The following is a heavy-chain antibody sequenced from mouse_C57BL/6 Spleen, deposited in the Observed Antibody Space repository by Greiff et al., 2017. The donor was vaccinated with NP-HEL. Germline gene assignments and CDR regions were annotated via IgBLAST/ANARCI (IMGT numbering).Heavy chain of an antibody. CDR1: GFTFSDYG. J-gene: IGHJ2*01. D-gene: IGHD1-1*01. Sequence: EVKLMESGGGLVKPGGSLKLPCAASGFTFSDYGMHWVRQAPAKGLEWVAYISRGSSTIYYADTVKGRVTFSRDNAKSTLFLQMSSLRSEDTAMDYCARGLLQGVDYGGQGTTLTVSS. CDR2: ISRGSSTI. CDR3: ARGLLQGVDY. V-gene: IGHV5-17*01.